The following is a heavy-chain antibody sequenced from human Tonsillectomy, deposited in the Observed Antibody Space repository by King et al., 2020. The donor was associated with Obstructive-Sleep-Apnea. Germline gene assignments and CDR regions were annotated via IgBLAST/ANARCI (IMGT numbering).Heavy chain of an antibody. V-gene: IGHV3-30*02. J-gene: IGHJ4*02. CDR3: AKDPDYGDYFDY. Sequence: VQLVESGGGVVQPGGSLRLSCAASGFTFSSYGMHWVRQAPGKGLEWVAFIRYEGSNKYYADSVKGRFTISRDNSKNTLYLQMNSLRAEDTAVYYCAKDPDYGDYFDYWGQGTLVTVSS. CDR1: GFTFSSYG. CDR2: IRYEGSNK. D-gene: IGHD4-17*01.